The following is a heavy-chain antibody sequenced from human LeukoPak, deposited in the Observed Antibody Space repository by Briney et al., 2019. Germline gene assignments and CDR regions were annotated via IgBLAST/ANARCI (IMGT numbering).Heavy chain of an antibody. CDR1: GYAFTGYY. CDR2: INPNSGGT. D-gene: IGHD4-17*01. J-gene: IGHJ4*02. CDR3: ARDNGDYWFDY. Sequence: ASVKVSCKVSGYAFTGYYMHWVRQAPGQGLEWMGWINPNSGGTSYAQKFQDRVTMTRDTSISTAYMELGSLRSDDTAVYYCARDNGDYWFDYWGQGTLVTVSS. V-gene: IGHV1-2*02.